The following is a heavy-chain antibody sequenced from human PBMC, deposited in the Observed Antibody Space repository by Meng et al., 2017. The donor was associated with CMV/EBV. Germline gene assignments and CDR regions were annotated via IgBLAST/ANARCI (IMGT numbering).Heavy chain of an antibody. CDR2: IYYSGST. CDR3: ARVGRTSCYDY. J-gene: IGHJ4*02. CDR1: GGSISSGDYY. V-gene: IGHV4-30-4*08. Sequence: VQLHESRPGLVTPSQTLSLTCTVSGGSISSGDYYWSWIRQPPGKGLEWIGYIYYSGSTYYNPSLKSRVTISVDTSKNQFSLKLSSVTAADTAVYYCARVGRTSCYDYWGQGTLVTVSS. D-gene: IGHD2-2*01.